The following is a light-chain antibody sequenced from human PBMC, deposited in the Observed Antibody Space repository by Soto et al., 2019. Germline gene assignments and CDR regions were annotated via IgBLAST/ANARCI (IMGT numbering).Light chain of an antibody. J-gene: IGKJ4*02. CDR1: QDIRRT. CDR2: SAS. CDR3: QNYDTFSLT. Sequence: EMEMTQSPSSLSASVGDRVTITCRASQDIRRTVVWYQQKPGQVPKLLIASASSLPSGVPVLFSGSRSSTDCTLTISRLQPEDAATYNCQNYDTFSLTFGGGTTVEI. V-gene: IGKV1-27*01.